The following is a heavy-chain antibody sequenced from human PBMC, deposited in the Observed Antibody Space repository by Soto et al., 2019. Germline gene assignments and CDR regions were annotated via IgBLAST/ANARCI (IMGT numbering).Heavy chain of an antibody. V-gene: IGHV3-30*03. D-gene: IGHD3-3*01. CDR3: AAYGDFWSGYGRGGIDV. CDR2: ISYDGSNK. CDR1: GFTFSSYG. Sequence: QVQLVESGGGVVQPGRSLRLSCAASGFTFSSYGMHWVRQAPGKGLEWVAVISYDGSNKYYADSVKGRFTISRDNSKNTMYLQMNGLRAEDTAVYYCAAYGDFWSGYGRGGIDVWGQGTTVTVSS. J-gene: IGHJ6*02.